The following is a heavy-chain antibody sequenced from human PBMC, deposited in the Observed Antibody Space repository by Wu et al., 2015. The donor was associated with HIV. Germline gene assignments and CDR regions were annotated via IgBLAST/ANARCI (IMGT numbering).Heavy chain of an antibody. CDR2: INPSGGAT. CDR1: GGTFSSWA. J-gene: IGHJ4*02. Sequence: QAQLVQSGAEVKQPGSSVKVSCKASGGTFSSWAISWVRQAPGHGLEWMAWINPSGGATIYAEAFEGRVTVTTDTSLKTVYMDLESLTSGDTAIYFCARDATPITTEFDYWGQGTLITVSS. CDR3: ARDATPITTEFDY. V-gene: IGHV1-2*02. D-gene: IGHD4-11*01.